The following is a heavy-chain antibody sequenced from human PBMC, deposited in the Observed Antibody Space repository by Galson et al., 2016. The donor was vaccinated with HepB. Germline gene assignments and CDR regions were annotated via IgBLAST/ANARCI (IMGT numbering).Heavy chain of an antibody. V-gene: IGHV3-7*05. J-gene: IGHJ4*02. CDR2: IKQDGSAK. Sequence: RLSCAASGXTFSSYXMNWVRQAPGKGLEWVAIIKQDGSAKYYVDSLKGRFTISRDNAKNSLYLQMSSLRPEDTAVYYCALGQMFLADSWGQGTLVTVSS. CDR3: ALGQMFLADS. CDR1: GXTFSSYX. D-gene: IGHD3-10*02.